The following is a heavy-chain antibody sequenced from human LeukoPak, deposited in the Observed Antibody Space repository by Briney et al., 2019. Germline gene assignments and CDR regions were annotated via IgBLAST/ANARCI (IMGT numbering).Heavy chain of an antibody. J-gene: IGHJ3*02. CDR2: INPNSGGT. CDR3: ARGPRLDSSGWYYGAFDI. V-gene: IGHV1-2*06. D-gene: IGHD6-19*01. CDR1: GYTFTGYY. Sequence: ASVKASCKASGYTFTGYYMHWVRRAPGQGLEWMGRINPNSGGTNYAQKFQGRVTMTRDTSISTAYMELSRLRSDDTAVYYCARGPRLDSSGWYYGAFDIWGQGTMVTVSS.